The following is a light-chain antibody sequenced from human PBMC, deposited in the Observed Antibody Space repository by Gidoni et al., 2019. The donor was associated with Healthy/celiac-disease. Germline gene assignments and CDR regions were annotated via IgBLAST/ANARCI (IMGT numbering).Light chain of an antibody. Sequence: EIVLTQSPGTLSLSPGERATLPCRASQSVSSSYLAWYQQKPGQAPRLLIYGASSRATGIPDRFSGSGSGTDFTLTISRLEPEDFAVYYCQQYGSSWTFGQXTKVEIK. CDR1: QSVSSSY. CDR2: GAS. CDR3: QQYGSSWT. J-gene: IGKJ1*01. V-gene: IGKV3-20*01.